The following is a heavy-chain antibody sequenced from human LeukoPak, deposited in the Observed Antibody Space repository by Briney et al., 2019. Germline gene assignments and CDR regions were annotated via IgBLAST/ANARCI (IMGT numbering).Heavy chain of an antibody. J-gene: IGHJ3*02. CDR2: IYPGDSDT. D-gene: IGHD2-15*01. V-gene: IGHV5-51*01. Sequence: GESLKISCKASGYSFTTYWIGWVRQMPGKGLEWMGIIYPGDSDTRYSPSFQGQVTISADRSISTAYLQWSSLKASDTANYYCARRGYCSGAGRHSNAFDIWGQGTMVTVSS. CDR1: GYSFTTYW. CDR3: ARRGYCSGAGRHSNAFDI.